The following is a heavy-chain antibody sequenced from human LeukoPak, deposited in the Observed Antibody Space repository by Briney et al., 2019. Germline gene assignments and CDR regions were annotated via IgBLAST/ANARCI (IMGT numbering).Heavy chain of an antibody. CDR2: IRYDGSDK. V-gene: IGHV3-30*02. CDR3: AKLNGVVILDMDV. Sequence: GGSLRLSCAASGFTFSSYGMHWVRRAPGKGLEWVAFIRYDGSDKYYADSVKGRFTISRDNSKNTLYLQMNSLRAEDTAVYYCAKLNGVVILDMDVWGKGTTVTVSS. D-gene: IGHD3-3*01. CDR1: GFTFSSYG. J-gene: IGHJ6*03.